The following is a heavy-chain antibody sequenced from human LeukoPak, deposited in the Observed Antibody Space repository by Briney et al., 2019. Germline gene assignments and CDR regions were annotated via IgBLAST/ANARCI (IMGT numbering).Heavy chain of an antibody. CDR2: ISGSGAST. V-gene: IGHV3-23*01. CDR1: GFTFSSYA. CDR3: AKCRQYSSSLFDY. D-gene: IGHD6-6*01. J-gene: IGHJ4*02. Sequence: PGGSLRLSCAASGFTFSSYAMSWVRQAPGKGLEWVSGISGSGASTYYADSVKGRFTISRDNSKNTLFLQVNSLRAEDTAIYYRAKCRQYSSSLFDYWGQGTLVTVSS.